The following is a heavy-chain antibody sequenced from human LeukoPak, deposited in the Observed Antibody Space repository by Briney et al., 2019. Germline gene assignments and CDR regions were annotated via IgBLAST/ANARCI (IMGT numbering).Heavy chain of an antibody. CDR1: GFTFSSYA. CDR2: ISGSGGGT. CDR3: AKDLRAEGYDFWSGYYGMDV. V-gene: IGHV3-23*01. Sequence: GSLRLSCAASGFTFSSYAMSWVRQAPEKGLEWVSTISGSGGGTYYADSVKGRFTISRDNSKNTLYLQMNSLRAEDTAVYYCAKDLRAEGYDFWSGYYGMDVWGQGTTVTVSS. D-gene: IGHD3-3*01. J-gene: IGHJ6*02.